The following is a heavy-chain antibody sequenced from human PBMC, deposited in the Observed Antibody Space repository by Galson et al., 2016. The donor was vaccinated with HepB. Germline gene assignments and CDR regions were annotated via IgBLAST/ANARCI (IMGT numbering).Heavy chain of an antibody. Sequence: SLRLSCAASGFTFSVYWMTWVRQAPGKGLEWVANIKPDGSETYCVDSVKGRFTFPRDNAKNSLFLQMSSLRVDDPAVYHCARVSHLAGSGTYDYWGQGSLVTVSS. V-gene: IGHV3-7*01. J-gene: IGHJ4*02. CDR1: GFTFSVYW. CDR3: ARVSHLAGSGTYDY. CDR2: IKPDGSET. D-gene: IGHD3-10*01.